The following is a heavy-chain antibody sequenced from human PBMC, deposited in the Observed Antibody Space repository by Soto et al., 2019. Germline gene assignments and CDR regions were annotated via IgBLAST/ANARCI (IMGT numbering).Heavy chain of an antibody. CDR2: IIDDGGRA. D-gene: IGHD6-19*01. Sequence: GGSMRLSCSASGFTFSRNAMGWVRQAHGKGLEWVSAIIDDGGRAYYADSVKGRFTISRDNSKNTLSLQMNSLRAEDTAIYYCAKDKMEQWLVGGYFDYWGQGTQVTVSS. J-gene: IGHJ4*02. CDR1: GFTFSRNA. V-gene: IGHV3-23*01. CDR3: AKDKMEQWLVGGYFDY.